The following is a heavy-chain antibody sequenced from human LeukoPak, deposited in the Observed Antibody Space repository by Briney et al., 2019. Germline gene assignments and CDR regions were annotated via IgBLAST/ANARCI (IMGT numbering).Heavy chain of an antibody. Sequence: GRSLRLSCAASGFTFNNYGMHWVRQAPGKGLEWVAVISYDGRNIHYPDSVKGRFTISRDISTDTLWLQMDSLRTEDTAVYYCAKGPLRGTAAAIDYWGQGTLVTVSS. CDR1: GFTFNNYG. V-gene: IGHV3-30*18. CDR3: AKGPLRGTAAAIDY. D-gene: IGHD2-2*01. CDR2: ISYDGRNI. J-gene: IGHJ4*02.